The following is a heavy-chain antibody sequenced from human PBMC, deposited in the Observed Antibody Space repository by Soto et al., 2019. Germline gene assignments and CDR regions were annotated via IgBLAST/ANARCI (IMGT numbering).Heavy chain of an antibody. J-gene: IGHJ4*02. D-gene: IGHD2-21*02. V-gene: IGHV1-69*04. CDR2: IIPILGIA. CDR3: ARDLYCGGDCYSAPYYFDY. Sequence: SVKVSCKASGGTFSSYTISWVRQAPGQGLEWMGRIIPILGIANYAQKFQGRVTITADKSTSTAYMELSSLRSEDTAVYYCARDLYCGGDCYSAPYYFDYWGQGTLVTVSS. CDR1: GGTFSSYT.